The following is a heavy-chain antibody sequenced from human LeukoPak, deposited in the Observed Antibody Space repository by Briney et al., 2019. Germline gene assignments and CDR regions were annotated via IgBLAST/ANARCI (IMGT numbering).Heavy chain of an antibody. CDR3: ARDRFGDYDY. CDR1: GFTFSAST. J-gene: IGHJ4*02. CDR2: IYNQI. V-gene: IGHV3-23*05. D-gene: IGHD4-17*01. Sequence: GGSLRLSCAASGFTFSASTMAWVRQAPGKGLEWVSAIYNQIFYADSAKSRFTISRDYSKNTLYLQMNSLRVEDSAIYYCARDRFGDYDYWGQGTLVTVSS.